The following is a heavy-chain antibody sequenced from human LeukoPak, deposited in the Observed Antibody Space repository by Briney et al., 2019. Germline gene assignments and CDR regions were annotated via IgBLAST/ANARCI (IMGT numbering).Heavy chain of an antibody. J-gene: IGHJ4*02. CDR2: IYYSGST. CDR3: ARHAVDSGQYN. D-gene: IGHD5-12*01. V-gene: IGHV4-39*01. Sequence: SETLSLTCTVSGGSISSSSYYWGWIRQPPGKGLEWIGSIYYSGSTYYNPSLKSRVTISVDTSKNQFSLKLSSVTAADTAVYYCARHAVDSGQYNWGQGTLVTVSS. CDR1: GGSISSSSYY.